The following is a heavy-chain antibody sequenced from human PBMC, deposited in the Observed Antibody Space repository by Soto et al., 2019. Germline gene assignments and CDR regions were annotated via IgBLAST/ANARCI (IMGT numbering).Heavy chain of an antibody. CDR2: MNPISGNT. CDR3: ARGGYYDYVWGSYRYLDWFDP. V-gene: IGHV1-8*01. CDR1: GYTFTSYD. Sequence: ASVKVSCKASGYTFTSYDINWVRQATGQGLEWMGWMNPISGNTGYAQKFQGRVTMTRNTSISTAYMELSSLRSEDTAVYYCARGGYYDYVWGSYRYLDWFDPWGQGTLVTVSS. D-gene: IGHD3-16*02. J-gene: IGHJ5*02.